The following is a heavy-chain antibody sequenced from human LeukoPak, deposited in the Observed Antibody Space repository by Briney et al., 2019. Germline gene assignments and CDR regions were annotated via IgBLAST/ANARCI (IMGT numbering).Heavy chain of an antibody. Sequence: GGSLRLSCAASGFTSSTYAMHWVRQAPGKGLEWVAVISLDGSNKLYADSVKGRFTISRENSKNTLYLQMNSLRGEDTAVYYCAKGHTTGWHFFDYWGQGTLVTVSS. D-gene: IGHD6-19*01. CDR2: ISLDGSNK. V-gene: IGHV3-30*18. J-gene: IGHJ4*02. CDR3: AKGHTTGWHFFDY. CDR1: GFTSSTYA.